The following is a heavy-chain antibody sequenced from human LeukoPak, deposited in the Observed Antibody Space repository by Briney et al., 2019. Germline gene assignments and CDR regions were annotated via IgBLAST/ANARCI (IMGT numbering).Heavy chain of an antibody. Sequence: GRSLRLSCAASGFTFSSYGMHWVRQAPGKGLEWVAVISYDGSNKYYADSVKGRFTISRDNSKNTLYLQMNSLRAEDTAVYYCARDGSVVAAPGDYWGQGTLVTVSS. D-gene: IGHD2-15*01. V-gene: IGHV3-30*03. CDR3: ARDGSVVAAPGDY. CDR2: ISYDGSNK. CDR1: GFTFSSYG. J-gene: IGHJ4*02.